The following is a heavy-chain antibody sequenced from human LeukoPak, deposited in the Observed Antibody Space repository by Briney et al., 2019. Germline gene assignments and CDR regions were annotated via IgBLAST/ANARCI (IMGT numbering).Heavy chain of an antibody. Sequence: ASVKVSCKASGYTFTSYGMSWVRQAPGQGLEWMGWISAYNGNTNYAEKFQGRVTMTTDTSTSTAYMELRSLRSDDTAVYYCARDRSYYYDSSGYPPSDYWGQGTLVTAAS. D-gene: IGHD3-22*01. CDR3: ARDRSYYYDSSGYPPSDY. J-gene: IGHJ4*02. V-gene: IGHV1-18*01. CDR1: GYTFTSYG. CDR2: ISAYNGNT.